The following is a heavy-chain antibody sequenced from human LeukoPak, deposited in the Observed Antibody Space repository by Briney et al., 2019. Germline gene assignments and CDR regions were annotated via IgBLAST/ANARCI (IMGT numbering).Heavy chain of an antibody. D-gene: IGHD6-13*01. Sequence: PSGTLSLTCAVSGGSISSNNWWTWVRQPPGKGLEWVSYISSSSSTIYYADSVKGRFTISRDNAKNSLYLQMNSLRAEDTAVYYCARVRGRQQLVLYYGMDVWGQGTTVTVSS. CDR3: ARVRGRQQLVLYYGMDV. CDR1: GGSISSNN. V-gene: IGHV3-48*04. J-gene: IGHJ6*02. CDR2: ISSSSSTI.